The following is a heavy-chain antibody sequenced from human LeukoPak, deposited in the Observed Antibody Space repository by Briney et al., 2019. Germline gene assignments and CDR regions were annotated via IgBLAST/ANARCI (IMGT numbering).Heavy chain of an antibody. V-gene: IGHV4-59*01. CDR3: ARGRVSSSTWYSTYYYYFYMDV. D-gene: IGHD1-1*01. CDR1: GGSFSGYY. Sequence: SETLSLTCAVYGGSFSGYYWSWIRQPPGKGLEWIGYVYHTGGTNFNPSLNGRVSISRDTTKNLFSLRLRSVTAADTAVYFCARGRVSSSTWYSTYYYYFYMDVWGKGTTVTVSS. J-gene: IGHJ6*03. CDR2: VYHTGGT.